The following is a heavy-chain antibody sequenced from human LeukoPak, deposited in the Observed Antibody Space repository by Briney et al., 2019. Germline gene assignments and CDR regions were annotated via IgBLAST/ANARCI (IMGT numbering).Heavy chain of an antibody. CDR3: ARGGQQLVPFDY. J-gene: IGHJ4*02. CDR2: IYYSGST. CDR1: GGSISSYY. D-gene: IGHD6-13*01. V-gene: IGHV4-59*01. Sequence: SETLSLTCTVSGGSISSYYWSWIRQPPGKGLEWIGYIYYSGSTNYNPSLKSRVTISVDTSKKQFSLKLSSVTAADTAVYYCARGGQQLVPFDYWGQGTLVTVCS.